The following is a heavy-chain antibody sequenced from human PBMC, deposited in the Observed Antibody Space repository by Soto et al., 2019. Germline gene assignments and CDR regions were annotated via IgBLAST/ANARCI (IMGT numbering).Heavy chain of an antibody. CDR3: ASLYCSGDSCYWDY. CDR2: IYNSGST. D-gene: IGHD2-15*01. CDR1: GGSISIYY. J-gene: IGHJ4*02. V-gene: IGHV4-59*01. Sequence: PSLTCTVSGGSISIYYWSWIRQPPGKGLEWIGNIYNSGSTNYNPSLKSRVTVSVDTSRHQFSLKLSSVTAADTAMYYCASLYCSGDSCYWDYWGQGTLVTVSS.